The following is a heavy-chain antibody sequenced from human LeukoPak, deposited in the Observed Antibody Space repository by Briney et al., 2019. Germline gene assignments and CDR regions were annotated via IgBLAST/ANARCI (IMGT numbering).Heavy chain of an antibody. J-gene: IGHJ5*02. D-gene: IGHD4-17*01. CDR3: ARDMDDYGDYEYNWFDP. V-gene: IGHV4-4*08. CDR2: IYTSGST. CDR1: GGSIRGYY. Sequence: PSETLSLTCNVSGGSIRGYYWSWIRQPPGKGLEWIGRIYTSGSTNYNPSLKSRVTISVDTSKNQFSLKLSSVTAADTAVYYCARDMDDYGDYEYNWFDPWGQGTLVTVSS.